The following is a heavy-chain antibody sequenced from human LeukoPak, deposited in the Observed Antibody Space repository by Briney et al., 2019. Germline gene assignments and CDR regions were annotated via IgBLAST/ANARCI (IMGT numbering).Heavy chain of an antibody. CDR3: ARGYGSGSPPAYGMDV. CDR1: GYTFTSYD. CDR2: MNPNSGNT. J-gene: IGHJ6*02. D-gene: IGHD3-10*01. V-gene: IGHV1-8*01. Sequence: ASVKVSCKASGYTFTSYDINWVRQATGQGLEWMGWMNPNSGNTGYAQKFQGRVTMTRNTSISTACMELSSLRSEDTAVYYCARGYGSGSPPAYGMDVWGQGTTVTVSS.